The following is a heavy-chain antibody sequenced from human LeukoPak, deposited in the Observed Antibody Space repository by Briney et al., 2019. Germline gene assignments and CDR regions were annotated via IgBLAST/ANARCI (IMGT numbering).Heavy chain of an antibody. CDR2: ISGSGGST. CDR1: GFTFSSYG. CDR3: AKDPADYGDSDAFDI. J-gene: IGHJ3*02. V-gene: IGHV3-23*01. Sequence: QAGGSLRLSCAASGFTFSSYGMSWVRQAPGKGLEWVSAISGSGGSTYYADSVKGRFTISRDNSKNTLYLQMNSLRAEDTAVYYCAKDPADYGDSDAFDIWGQGTMVTVSS. D-gene: IGHD4-17*01.